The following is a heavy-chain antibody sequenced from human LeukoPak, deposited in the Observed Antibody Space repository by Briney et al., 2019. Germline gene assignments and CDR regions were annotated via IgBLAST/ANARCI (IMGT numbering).Heavy chain of an antibody. V-gene: IGHV3-23*01. J-gene: IGHJ4*02. CDR3: AKGPVAVAGYYFDH. D-gene: IGHD6-19*01. CDR1: GFTFSSYA. CDR2: ISGSGGTT. Sequence: GGSLRLSCAASGFTFSSYAMSWVRQAPGKGLEWVSSISGSGGTTYYAVSVKGRFTISRDNPNNTLDLQMNSLTAEDTAVYYCAKGPVAVAGYYFDHWGQGTLVTVSS.